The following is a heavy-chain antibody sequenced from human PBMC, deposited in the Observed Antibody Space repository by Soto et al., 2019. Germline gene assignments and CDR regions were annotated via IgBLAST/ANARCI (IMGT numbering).Heavy chain of an antibody. D-gene: IGHD2-8*02. CDR3: ARGMTPPGAPAWYYFDS. CDR1: GASITGSFF. CDR2: FSLSGTT. J-gene: IGHJ4*02. V-gene: IGHV4-4*07. Sequence: TSETLSLTCTVSGASITGSFFWSWIRQPAGKGLEWIGRFSLSGTTNYNPSLRSRVTMPADVSKNQFSLRLTSVTAADTALYYCARGMTPPGAPAWYYFDSWGQGTLVTVSS.